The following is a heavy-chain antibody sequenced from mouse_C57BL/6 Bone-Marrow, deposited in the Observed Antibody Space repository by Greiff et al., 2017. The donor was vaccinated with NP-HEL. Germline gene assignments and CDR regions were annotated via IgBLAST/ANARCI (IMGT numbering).Heavy chain of an antibody. CDR1: GYTFTSYW. V-gene: IGHV1-53*01. Sequence: QVQLQQPGTELVKPGASVKLSCKASGYTFTSYWMHWVKQRPGQGLEWIGNINPSNGGTNYNEKFKSKATLTVDKSSSTAYMQLSSLTSEDAAVYYCARGVTTVVASFDYWGQGTTLTVSS. CDR3: ARGVTTVVASFDY. D-gene: IGHD1-1*01. J-gene: IGHJ2*01. CDR2: INPSNGGT.